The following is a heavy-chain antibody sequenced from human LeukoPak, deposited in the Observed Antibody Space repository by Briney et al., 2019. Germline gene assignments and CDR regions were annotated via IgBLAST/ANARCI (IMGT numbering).Heavy chain of an antibody. CDR1: CGSFSGSY. J-gene: IGHJ5*02. CDR2: INHSGST. Sequence: SKTRSPTYAAYCGSFSGSYWSWIRQRPRKGLHWSGEINHSGSTNYNPYLKSRVTISVDTSKNQFSLKLSSVTAADTAVYYCARMRVAAAGLNWFDPWGQGTLVTVS. CDR3: ARMRVAAAGLNWFDP. V-gene: IGHV4-34*01. D-gene: IGHD6-13*01.